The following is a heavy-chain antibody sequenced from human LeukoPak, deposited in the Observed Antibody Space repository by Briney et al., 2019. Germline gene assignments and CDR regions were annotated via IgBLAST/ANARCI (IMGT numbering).Heavy chain of an antibody. Sequence: GGSLXLSCAASGFNFGSYSMTWVRQAPGKGLEWVSVISADSATTFYADSVKGRFNISRDNAKNTVFLQMSSLRAEDTALYYXARXSASGNYPLDYWGQGTLVTVSS. V-gene: IGHV3-23*01. CDR1: GFNFGSYS. D-gene: IGHD3-10*01. J-gene: IGHJ4*02. CDR3: ARXSASGNYPLDY. CDR2: ISADSATT.